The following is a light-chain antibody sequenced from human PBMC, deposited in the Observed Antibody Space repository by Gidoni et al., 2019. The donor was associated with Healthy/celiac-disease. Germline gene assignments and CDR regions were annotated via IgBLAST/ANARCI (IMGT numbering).Light chain of an antibody. V-gene: IGKV3-15*01. J-gene: IGKJ1*01. CDR3: QRYNNWPRT. Sequence: EIVMTQSPANLSVSPGERATLSCRASQSVSSNLAWYQQKPGQAPRLLIYGASTRATGIPARFSGSGSGTEFTLTISSLQSEDFAVYYCQRYNNWPRTFGQGTKVEIK. CDR1: QSVSSN. CDR2: GAS.